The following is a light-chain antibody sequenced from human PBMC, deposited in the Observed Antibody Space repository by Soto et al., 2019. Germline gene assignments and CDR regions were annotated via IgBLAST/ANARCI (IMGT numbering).Light chain of an antibody. CDR3: SSYAGSNNFV. V-gene: IGLV2-8*01. Sequence: QSALTQPPSASGSPGQSVTISCTGTSSDVGGYNYVSWYQQYPGKAPKLMISEVSTRPSGVPDRFSGSKSGNTASLTVSGLQAEDEADYYCSSYAGSNNFVFGTGTKLTVL. CDR2: EVS. J-gene: IGLJ1*01. CDR1: SSDVGGYNY.